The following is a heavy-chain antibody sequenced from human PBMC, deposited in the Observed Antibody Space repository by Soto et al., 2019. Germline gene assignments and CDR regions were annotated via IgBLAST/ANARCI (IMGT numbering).Heavy chain of an antibody. CDR3: AKVHTYPGIAAAGTYYGMDV. Sequence: GGSLRLSCAASGFTFSSYGMHWVRQAPGKGLEWVAVISYDGSNKYYADSVKGRFTISRDNSKNTLYLQMNSLRAEDTAVYYCAKVHTYPGIAAAGTYYGMDVWGHGTTVTVSS. J-gene: IGHJ6*02. CDR2: ISYDGSNK. V-gene: IGHV3-30*18. D-gene: IGHD6-13*01. CDR1: GFTFSSYG.